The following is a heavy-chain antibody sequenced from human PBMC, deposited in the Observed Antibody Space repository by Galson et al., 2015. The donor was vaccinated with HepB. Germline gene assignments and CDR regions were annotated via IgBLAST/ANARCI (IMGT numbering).Heavy chain of an antibody. D-gene: IGHD3-3*01. Sequence: SVKVSCKASGYTFTSYDINWVRQATGQGLEWMGWMNPNSGNTGYARKFQGRVTMTRSTSISTAYMELSSLRSEDTAVYYCARTSASITIFGVVSSYYYGMDVWGQGTTVTVSS. CDR1: GYTFTSYD. J-gene: IGHJ6*02. CDR3: ARTSASITIFGVVSSYYYGMDV. CDR2: MNPNSGNT. V-gene: IGHV1-8*01.